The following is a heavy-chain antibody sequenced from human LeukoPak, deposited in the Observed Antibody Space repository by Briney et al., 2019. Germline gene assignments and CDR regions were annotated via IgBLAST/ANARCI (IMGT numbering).Heavy chain of an antibody. CDR2: ISDSGVNT. CDR3: AKGRVSSSGWWVRLRPFDV. Sequence: PGGSLRLSCAASGFTFNTFAVSWVRQAPGKGLEWVSAISDSGVNTYYPTSVKGRFTISRDNSKNTLYLQMNSLRAEDPALYYCAKGRVSSSGWWVRLRPFDVWGQGTMVTVSS. CDR1: GFTFNTFA. D-gene: IGHD6-13*01. V-gene: IGHV3-23*01. J-gene: IGHJ3*01.